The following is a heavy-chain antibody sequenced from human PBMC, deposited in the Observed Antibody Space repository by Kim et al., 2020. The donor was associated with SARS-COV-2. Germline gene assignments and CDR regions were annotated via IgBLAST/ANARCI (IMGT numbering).Heavy chain of an antibody. J-gene: IGHJ4*02. CDR1: GFTFSSYA. V-gene: IGHV3-33*06. D-gene: IGHD6-13*01. CDR3: AKELTIAAADAFDY. Sequence: GGSLRLSCAASGFTFSSYAMHWVRQAPGKGLEWVAVIWYDGSNKYYADSVKGRFTISRDNSKNTLYLQMNSLRAEDTAVYYCAKELTIAAADAFDYWGQG. CDR2: IWYDGSNK.